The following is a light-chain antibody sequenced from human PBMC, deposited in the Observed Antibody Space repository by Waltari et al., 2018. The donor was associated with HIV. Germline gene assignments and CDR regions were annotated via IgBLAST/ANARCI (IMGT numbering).Light chain of an antibody. J-gene: IGLJ7*01. Sequence: QSVLPQPPSASGTHGQSVTISCSGSGPNLALNTVYWYQQVPGTAPKLLIFRDRQRPSGVPDRFSASKSGTSASLAISGLRSEDEAHYYCATWDDRENGHGIFGGGTQLTVL. CDR3: ATWDDRENGHGI. CDR2: RDR. V-gene: IGLV1-47*01. CDR1: GPNLALNT.